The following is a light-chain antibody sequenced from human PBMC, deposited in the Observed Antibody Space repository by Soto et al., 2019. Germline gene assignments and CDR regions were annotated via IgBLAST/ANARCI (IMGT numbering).Light chain of an antibody. Sequence: EIVLTQSPGTLSLSPGERATLSCRASQTVSTNYLAWYQQKPGQAPRLLIYGASKRATGIPDRFSGSGSGTDFTLTISRLEPEDFATYYCQKYNSAPWTFGQGTKVEIK. CDR2: GAS. J-gene: IGKJ1*01. CDR3: QKYNSAPWT. V-gene: IGKV3-20*01. CDR1: QTVSTNY.